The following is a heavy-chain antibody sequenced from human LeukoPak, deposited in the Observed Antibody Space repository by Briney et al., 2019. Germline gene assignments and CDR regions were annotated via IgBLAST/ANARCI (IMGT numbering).Heavy chain of an antibody. V-gene: IGHV3-23*01. CDR2: ISGSGGST. D-gene: IGHD5-18*01. CDR3: AKASYTYGYIDY. J-gene: IGHJ4*02. CDR1: GVPFSSYA. Sequence: AGGSLRLSCAASGVPFSSYAMSWVRQAPGKGLGWVSAISGSGGSTSYADSVKGRFTISRDNSKNTLYLQMNSLRAEDTAVYYCAKASYTYGYIDYWGQGTPVTAYS.